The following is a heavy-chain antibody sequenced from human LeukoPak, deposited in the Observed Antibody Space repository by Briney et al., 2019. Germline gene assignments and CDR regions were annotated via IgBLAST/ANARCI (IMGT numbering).Heavy chain of an antibody. Sequence: ASVKVSCKASGYAFTNYYIHWVRQAPGQGLEWMGIINPNGGSTTYAQKFQGRVTMTGDMSTSTVYMELSSLRSEDTAVYYCARSAYYYESSGYYFDYWGQGTLVTVSS. CDR2: INPNGGST. CDR1: GYAFTNYY. CDR3: ARSAYYYESSGYYFDY. D-gene: IGHD3-22*01. J-gene: IGHJ4*02. V-gene: IGHV1-46*01.